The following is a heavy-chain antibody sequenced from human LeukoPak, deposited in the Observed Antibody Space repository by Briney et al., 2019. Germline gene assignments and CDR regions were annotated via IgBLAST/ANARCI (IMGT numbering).Heavy chain of an antibody. CDR2: IYYSGST. CDR3: AGGNWKSYNWFDP. CDR1: GGSISSGDYY. V-gene: IGHV4-31*03. D-gene: IGHD1-20*01. J-gene: IGHJ5*02. Sequence: PSQTLSLTCTVSGGSISSGDYYWSWIRQHPGKGLEWIGYIYYSGSTYYNPSLKSRVTISVDTSKNQFSLRLGSVTAADTAVYYCAGGNWKSYNWFDPWGQGTLVTISS.